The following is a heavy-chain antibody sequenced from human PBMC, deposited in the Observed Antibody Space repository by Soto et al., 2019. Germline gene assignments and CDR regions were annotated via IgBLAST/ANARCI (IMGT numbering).Heavy chain of an antibody. V-gene: IGHV3-23*01. J-gene: IGHJ4*02. Sequence: EVQLLESGGGLVQPGGSLRLSCAASGFTFNNYAMTWVRQAPGKGLEWVASISGRDGPTYYADSVKGRFTISRDNSKNTRHMQMTSLRADDTALYCCAKDWIGDYCLVCGCLDNWGQGTLVPVSS. CDR1: GFTFNNYA. CDR2: ISGRDGPT. CDR3: AKDWIGDYCLVCGCLDN. D-gene: IGHD3-10*01.